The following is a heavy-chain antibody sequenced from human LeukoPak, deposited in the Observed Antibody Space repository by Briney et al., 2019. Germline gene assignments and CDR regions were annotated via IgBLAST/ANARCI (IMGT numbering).Heavy chain of an antibody. CDR1: GYSFTIYY. V-gene: IGHV1-46*01. D-gene: IGHD2-2*02. Sequence: ASVKVSCKASGYSFTIYYIHWVRQAPGQRLEWMGIINPSGGSTRYAQKFQGRVTMTRDTSTSTVYMELSSLRSEDTAVYYCARDLHLDIVVEPTATPLDYWGQGTLVTVSS. J-gene: IGHJ4*02. CDR3: ARDLHLDIVVEPTATPLDY. CDR2: INPSGGST.